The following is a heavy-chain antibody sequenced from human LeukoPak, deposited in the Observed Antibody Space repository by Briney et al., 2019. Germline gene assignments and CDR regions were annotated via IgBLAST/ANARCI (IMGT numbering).Heavy chain of an antibody. J-gene: IGHJ3*02. V-gene: IGHV5-51*01. Sequence: GESLKISCKGSGYSFTSYWIGWVRHMPGKGLEWMGIIYPGDSDTRYSPSFQGQVTISADKSISTAYLQWSSLKASDTAMYYCARLAGSSSSWYGGGDAFDIWGQGTMVTVSS. D-gene: IGHD6-13*01. CDR3: ARLAGSSSSWYGGGDAFDI. CDR2: IYPGDSDT. CDR1: GYSFTSYW.